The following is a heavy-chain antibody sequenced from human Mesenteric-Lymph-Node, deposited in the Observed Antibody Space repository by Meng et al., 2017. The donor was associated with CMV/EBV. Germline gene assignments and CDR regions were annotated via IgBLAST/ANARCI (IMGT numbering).Heavy chain of an antibody. D-gene: IGHD3-9*01. CDR2: ISSSSSYI. CDR3: ASGYDILTGPERGNWFDP. Sequence: GGSLRLSCAASGFTFSSYSMNWVRQAPGKGLEWVSSISSSSSYIYYADSVKGRFTISRDNAKNSLYLQMNSLRAEDTAVYYCASGYDILTGPERGNWFDPWGQGTLVTVSS. CDR1: GFTFSSYS. J-gene: IGHJ5*02. V-gene: IGHV3-21*01.